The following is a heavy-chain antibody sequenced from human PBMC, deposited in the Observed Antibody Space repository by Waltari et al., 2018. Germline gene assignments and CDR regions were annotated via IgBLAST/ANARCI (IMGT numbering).Heavy chain of an antibody. CDR2: IYYSGST. CDR3: ARVTDFWSGYYTPYAFDI. J-gene: IGHJ3*02. CDR1: GGSIRSSSYY. D-gene: IGHD3-3*01. Sequence: QLQLQESGPGLVKPSETLSLTCTVSGGSIRSSSYYCGWIRPPPGTGLEWIGSIYYSGSTYYNPSLKSRVTISVDTSKNQFSLKLSSVTAADTAVYYCARVTDFWSGYYTPYAFDIWGQGTMVTVSS. V-gene: IGHV4-39*07.